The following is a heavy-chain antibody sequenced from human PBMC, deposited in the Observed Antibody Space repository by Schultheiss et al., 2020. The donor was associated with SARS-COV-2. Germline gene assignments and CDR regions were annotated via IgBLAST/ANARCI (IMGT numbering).Heavy chain of an antibody. D-gene: IGHD3-22*01. J-gene: IGHJ4*02. V-gene: IGHV4-34*12. CDR3: ATYYYDSSGYPIDY. CDR1: GFTFSSYS. Sequence: GSLRLSCAASGFTFSSYSMNWVRQAPGKGLEWVGEIIHSGRTNYRPSLKSRVTMSIDMSRNQFSLKLSSVTAADTAVYYCATYYYDSSGYPIDYWGQGTLVTVSS. CDR2: IIHSGRT.